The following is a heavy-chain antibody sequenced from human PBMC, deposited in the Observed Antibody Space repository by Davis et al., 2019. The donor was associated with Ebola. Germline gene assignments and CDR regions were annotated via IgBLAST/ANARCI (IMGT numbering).Heavy chain of an antibody. CDR3: ARVGDYKSSSFYYSGMDV. CDR2: IKQDGSEK. V-gene: IGHV3-7*03. Sequence: GGSLRLSCEASGFKFSSYSMNWVRQAPGKGLEWVANIKQDGSEKYYVDSVKGRFTISRDNAKNSLYLQMSSLRAEDTAVYYCARVGDYKSSSFYYSGMDVWGQGTTVTVSS. J-gene: IGHJ6*02. D-gene: IGHD6-6*01. CDR1: GFKFSSYS.